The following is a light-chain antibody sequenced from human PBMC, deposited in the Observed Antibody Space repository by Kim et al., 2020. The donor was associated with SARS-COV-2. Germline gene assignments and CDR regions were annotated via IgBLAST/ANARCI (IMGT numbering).Light chain of an antibody. J-gene: IGLJ2*01. CDR2: GVS. CDR1: SSDVGGYNY. CDR3: CSYAGSYGVV. Sequence: QSALTQPRSVSGSPGQSVTISCTGTSSDVGGYNYVSWYQQHPGKAPKLMIYGVSKRPSGVPDRFSGSKSGNTASLTISGLQAEDEADYYCCSYAGSYGVVFGGGTQLTVL. V-gene: IGLV2-11*01.